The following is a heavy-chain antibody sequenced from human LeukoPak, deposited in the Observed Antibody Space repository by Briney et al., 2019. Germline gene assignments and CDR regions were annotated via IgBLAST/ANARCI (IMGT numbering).Heavy chain of an antibody. J-gene: IGHJ5*02. CDR3: ARTGDQSYSGYINP. CDR2: IYTSGST. D-gene: IGHD5-12*01. V-gene: IGHV4-4*07. CDR1: GGSISSYY. Sequence: SETLSLTCTVPGGSISSYYWSWIRQPAGKGLEWIGRIYTSGSTNYNPSLKSRVTMSVDTSKNQFSLKLSSVTAADTAVYYCARTGDQSYSGYINPWGQGTLVTVSS.